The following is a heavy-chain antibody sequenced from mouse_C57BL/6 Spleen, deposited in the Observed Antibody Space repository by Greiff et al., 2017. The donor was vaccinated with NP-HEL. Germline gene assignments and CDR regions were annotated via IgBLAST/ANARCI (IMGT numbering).Heavy chain of an antibody. V-gene: IGHV1-31*01. CDR2: IYPYNGVS. J-gene: IGHJ4*01. D-gene: IGHD2-1*01. CDR3: ARDGMNGKYVVAMDY. Sequence: EVQLQQSGPELVKPGASVKISCKASGYSFTGYYMHWVKQSHGNILDWIGYIYPYNGVSSYNQKFKGKATLTVDKSSSTAYMELRSLPSEDSAVYDCARDGMNGKYVVAMDYWGQGTSVTVSS. CDR1: GYSFTGYY.